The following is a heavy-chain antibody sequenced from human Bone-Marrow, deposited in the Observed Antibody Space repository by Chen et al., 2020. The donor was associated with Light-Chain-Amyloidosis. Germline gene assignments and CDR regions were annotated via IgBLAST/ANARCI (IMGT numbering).Heavy chain of an antibody. CDR2: IYPDDSDA. V-gene: IGHV5-51*01. CDR1: GYTFPNYW. J-gene: IGHJ4*02. Sequence: EVQLEQSGPEVKKPGESLKISCKGSGYTFPNYWIGWVRQMPGKGLEWMGVIYPDDSDASYSPSFEVQVTLSADKSITTAYLQWRGLKASDTAMYYCARRRDGYNFDYWGQGTLVTVSS. D-gene: IGHD5-12*01. CDR3: ARRRDGYNFDY.